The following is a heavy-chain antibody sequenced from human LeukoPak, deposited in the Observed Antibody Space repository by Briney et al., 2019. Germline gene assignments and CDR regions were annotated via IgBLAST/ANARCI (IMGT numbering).Heavy chain of an antibody. Sequence: GGSLRLSCAASGFTFSTYGMHWVRQAPGKGLEWVVAILYDGSEKYYADSVKGRFTISRDNSKNTLYLQMNSLRAEDTAVYYCAKPPRGGGSYWDWFDPWGQGTLVTVSS. CDR1: GFTFSTYG. D-gene: IGHD1-26*01. CDR2: ILYDGSEK. V-gene: IGHV3-30*18. J-gene: IGHJ5*02. CDR3: AKPPRGGGSYWDWFDP.